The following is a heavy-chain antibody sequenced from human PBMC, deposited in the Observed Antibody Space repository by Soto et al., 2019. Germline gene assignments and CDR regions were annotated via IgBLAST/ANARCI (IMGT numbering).Heavy chain of an antibody. CDR1: GYIFTSYG. V-gene: IGHV1-18*01. Sequence: QVQLVQSGAELKKPGASAKVSCKASGYIFTSYGISWVRQAPGQGLEWMAWISVDSGNTNYAQNFQGRVTMTTDTSASTAHMELRSLTSDDTAVYYCARFNGSGTNYYMDVWGKGTTVIFSS. D-gene: IGHD3-10*01. J-gene: IGHJ6*03. CDR2: ISVDSGNT. CDR3: ARFNGSGTNYYMDV.